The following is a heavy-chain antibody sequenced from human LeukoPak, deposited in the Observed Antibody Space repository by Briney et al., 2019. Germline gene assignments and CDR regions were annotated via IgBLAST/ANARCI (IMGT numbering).Heavy chain of an antibody. CDR1: GFTFSTYW. CDR2: IREDGSEK. Sequence: PGGSLRLSCAASGFTFSTYWMSWVRQAPGKGLEWVANIREDGSEKYYVDSVKGRFTISRDNAKKSPYLEMNSLRAEDTAVYYCARRFFDYWGQGTLVTVSS. J-gene: IGHJ4*02. V-gene: IGHV3-7*03. CDR3: ARRFFDY.